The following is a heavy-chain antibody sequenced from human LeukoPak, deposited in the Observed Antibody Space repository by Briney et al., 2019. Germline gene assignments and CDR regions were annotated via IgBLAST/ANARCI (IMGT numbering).Heavy chain of an antibody. CDR2: ISGSGGST. J-gene: IGHJ4*02. Sequence: GGSLRLSCAASGFTFSSYAMSWVRQAPGEGLEWVSAISGSGGSTYYADSVKGRFTISRDNSKNTLYLQMNSLRAEDTAVYYCAKSTIVVVITPLDYWGQGTLVTVSS. CDR3: AKSTIVVVITPLDY. D-gene: IGHD3-22*01. V-gene: IGHV3-23*01. CDR1: GFTFSSYA.